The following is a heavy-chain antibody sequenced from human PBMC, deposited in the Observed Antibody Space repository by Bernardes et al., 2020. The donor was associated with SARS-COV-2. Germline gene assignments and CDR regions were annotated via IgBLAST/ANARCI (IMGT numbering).Heavy chain of an antibody. V-gene: IGHV3-23*01. CDR1: GFTFSMHA. CDR3: ASLPYVYSWYYFDY. J-gene: IGHJ4*02. Sequence: GSPRLSCAASGFTFSMHAMTWVRQAPGQGLEFVSGIQERGGDTYYADSVKGRFSISRDNSKDTLYLQMTGLRAEDTAIYYCASLPYVYSWYYFDYWGQGTLVTVSS. CDR2: IQERGGDT. D-gene: IGHD6-13*01.